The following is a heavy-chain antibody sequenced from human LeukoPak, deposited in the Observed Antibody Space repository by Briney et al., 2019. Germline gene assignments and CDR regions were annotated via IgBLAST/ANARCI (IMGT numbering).Heavy chain of an antibody. CDR2: IRSSSSTI. CDR3: ARLGSYGYYYDGMDV. D-gene: IGHD3-16*01. CDR1: GFTFSSNN. Sequence: GGSLRLSCVASGFTFSSNNMNWVRQAPGKGLEWVSFIRSSSSTIYYADSVKGRFTISRDNAKNSLYLQMNSLRAEDTAVYYCARLGSYGYYYDGMDVWGQGTTVTVSS. V-gene: IGHV3-48*04. J-gene: IGHJ6*02.